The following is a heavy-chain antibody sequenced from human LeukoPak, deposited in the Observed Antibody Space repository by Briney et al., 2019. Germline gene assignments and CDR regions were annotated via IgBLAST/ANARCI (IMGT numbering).Heavy chain of an antibody. Sequence: PGGSLRLSCAASGFTFSSHGMHWVRQAPGKGLEWVAVVWYDGSNKYYADSVKGRFTISRDNSKNTLYLQMNSLRVEDTAVYYCARWGNPKILDPWGQGILVTVSS. CDR3: ARWGNPKILDP. CDR2: VWYDGSNK. CDR1: GFTFSSHG. J-gene: IGHJ5*02. D-gene: IGHD2/OR15-2a*01. V-gene: IGHV3-33*01.